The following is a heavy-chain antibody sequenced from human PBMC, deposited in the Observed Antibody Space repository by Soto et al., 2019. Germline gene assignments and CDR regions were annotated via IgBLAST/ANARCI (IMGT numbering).Heavy chain of an antibody. CDR1: GLTFTYAW. Sequence: EVQLVESGGGLVRPGGSLTLSCEASGLTFTYAWRNWVRQAPGTGLEWVGRIKSKTAGGTTDYTAPVKGRFTISRDDSKNTLFLQMNSLKAEDTAVYYCATDGGAWGQGTLVTVSS. D-gene: IGHD3-10*01. V-gene: IGHV3-15*07. J-gene: IGHJ5*02. CDR3: ATDGGA. CDR2: IKSKTAGGTT.